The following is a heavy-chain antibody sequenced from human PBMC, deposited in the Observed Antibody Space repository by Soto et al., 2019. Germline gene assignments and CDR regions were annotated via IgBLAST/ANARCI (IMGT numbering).Heavy chain of an antibody. CDR3: ASERSAQYFDF. D-gene: IGHD1-26*01. Sequence: QVQLVQSGTVVQRRGSSVKVSCQASGGTFSSHGMAWVRQAPGQGLEWMGGIIPTFGTATYAPKFQGRVPITADKSTNTAYMELSSLRSEDTAVYYCASERSAQYFDFWGQGTLITVSS. V-gene: IGHV1-69*06. CDR2: IIPTFGTA. CDR1: GGTFSSHG. J-gene: IGHJ4*02.